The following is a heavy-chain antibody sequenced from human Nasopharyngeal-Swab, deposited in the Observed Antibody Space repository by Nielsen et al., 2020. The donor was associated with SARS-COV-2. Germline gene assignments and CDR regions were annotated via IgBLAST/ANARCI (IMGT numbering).Heavy chain of an antibody. CDR2: IYYSGST. CDR1: GGSISSYY. Sequence: SETLSLTCTVSGGSISSYYWSWIRQPPGKGLEWNGYIYYSGSTNYNPSLKSRVTISVDTSKNQFSLKLSSVTAADTAVYYCARRAFGYCSGGSCQNAFDIWGQGTMVTVSS. D-gene: IGHD2-15*01. V-gene: IGHV4-59*01. CDR3: ARRAFGYCSGGSCQNAFDI. J-gene: IGHJ3*02.